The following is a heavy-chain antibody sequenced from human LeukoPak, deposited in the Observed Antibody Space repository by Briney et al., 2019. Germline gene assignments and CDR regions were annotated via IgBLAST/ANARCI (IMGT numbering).Heavy chain of an antibody. J-gene: IGHJ2*01. CDR3: ARDMKDILGAGNWYFDL. D-gene: IGHD1-26*01. CDR1: GGSISSYY. CDR2: IYYTGST. V-gene: IGHV4-59*01. Sequence: SETLSLTCTVSGGSISSYYWSWIRQPPGKGLEWIGYIYYTGSTNYNPSLESRVTISVDTSKNQFSLKLSSVTAADTAVYYCARDMKDILGAGNWYFDLWGRGTLVTVSS.